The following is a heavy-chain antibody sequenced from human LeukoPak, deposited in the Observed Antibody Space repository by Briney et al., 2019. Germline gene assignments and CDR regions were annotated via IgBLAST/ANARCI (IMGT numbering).Heavy chain of an antibody. CDR1: GGSISSGGYY. CDR3: ARGGRPSFFDY. J-gene: IGHJ4*02. V-gene: IGHV4-31*03. Sequence: SQTLSLTCTVSGGSISSGGYYWSWIRQHPGKGLEWIGYIYYSGSTYYNPSLKSRVTISVDTSKNQFSLKLSSVIAADTAVYYCARGGRPSFFDYWGQGTLVTVSS. CDR2: IYYSGST.